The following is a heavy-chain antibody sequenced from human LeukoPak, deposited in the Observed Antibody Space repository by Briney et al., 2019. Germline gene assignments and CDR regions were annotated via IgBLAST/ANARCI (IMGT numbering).Heavy chain of an antibody. CDR2: IYPGDSDT. Sequence: GESLKISCKGSGYSFTNYWIGWVRQMTGKGPEWMGIIYPGDSDTRYSPSFQGQVTTSADKSISTAYLQWSSLKASDTAMYYCARHLRLWQNWFDPWGQGTLVTVSS. CDR1: GYSFTNYW. V-gene: IGHV5-51*01. J-gene: IGHJ5*02. CDR3: ARHLRLWQNWFDP. D-gene: IGHD5-18*01.